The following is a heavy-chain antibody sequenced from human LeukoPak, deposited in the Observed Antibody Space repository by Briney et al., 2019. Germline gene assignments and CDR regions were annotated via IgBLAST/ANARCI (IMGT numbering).Heavy chain of an antibody. J-gene: IGHJ4*02. CDR3: ARTPDYDILTGPDIDY. CDR2: ISGYNGNT. D-gene: IGHD3-9*01. Sequence: ASVKVSCKASGYIFTNFGISWVRQARRQGLEWMGWISGYNGNTKYVQKFQGRVTTTTDTSTSTAYMELRSLRSDDTAVYYCARTPDYDILTGPDIDYWGQGTLVTVSP. CDR1: GYIFTNFG. V-gene: IGHV1-18*01.